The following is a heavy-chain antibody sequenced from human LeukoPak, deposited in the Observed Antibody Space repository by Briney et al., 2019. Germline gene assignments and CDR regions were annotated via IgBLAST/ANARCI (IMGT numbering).Heavy chain of an antibody. V-gene: IGHV1-69*04. CDR3: ASKKYYYDSSGYHDAFDI. CDR2: IIPIPGIA. Sequence: SVKVSCKASGGTFSSYAISWVRQAPGQGLEWMGRIIPIPGIANYAQKFQGRVTITADKSTSTAYMELSSLRSEDTAVYYCASKKYYYDSSGYHDAFDIWGQGTMVTVSS. CDR1: GGTFSSYA. D-gene: IGHD3-22*01. J-gene: IGHJ3*02.